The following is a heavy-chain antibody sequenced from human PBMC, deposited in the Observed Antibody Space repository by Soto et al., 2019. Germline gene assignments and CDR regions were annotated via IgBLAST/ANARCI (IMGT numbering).Heavy chain of an antibody. CDR3: APRLTIFGIVKLSTWFDP. CDR2: ISGNGGAT. CDR1: GLTFSTFA. Sequence: PGGSLRLSCTASGLTFSTFAMSWVRQSPGKGLEWVSTISGNGGATFYADSVKGRFTISRDNSKKTLYLQMNGLRAEDTVVYYCAPRLTIFGIVKLSTWFDPWGQGTLVTVSS. D-gene: IGHD3-3*01. V-gene: IGHV3-23*01. J-gene: IGHJ5*02.